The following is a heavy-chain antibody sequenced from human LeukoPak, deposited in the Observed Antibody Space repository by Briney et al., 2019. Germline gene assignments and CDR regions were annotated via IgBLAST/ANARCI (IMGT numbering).Heavy chain of an antibody. CDR2: INPNSGGT. J-gene: IGHJ4*02. CDR1: GYTFTDYY. D-gene: IGHD1-26*01. CDR3: ARDGSPGIVGATKPDY. V-gene: IGHV1-2*02. Sequence: ASVKVSCKASGYTFTDYYMHWVRQAPGQGLEWMGWINPNSGGTNYAQKFQGRVTMTRDTSISTAYMELSRLRSDDTAVYYCARDGSPGIVGATKPDYWGQGTLVTVSS.